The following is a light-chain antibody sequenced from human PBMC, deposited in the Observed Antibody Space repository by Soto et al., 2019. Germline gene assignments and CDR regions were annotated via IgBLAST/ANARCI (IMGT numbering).Light chain of an antibody. CDR1: SSDVGGYNY. CDR3: SSYTSSSTLV. CDR2: EVS. J-gene: IGLJ1*01. V-gene: IGLV2-14*01. Sequence: QSALTQPASVSGSPGQSITISCTGTSSDVGGYNYVSWYQQHPGKAPKLMIYEVSNRPSGVSNRFCGSKSGNTASLTISGLQAEDEADYYCSSYTSSSTLVFGPGTKVTVL.